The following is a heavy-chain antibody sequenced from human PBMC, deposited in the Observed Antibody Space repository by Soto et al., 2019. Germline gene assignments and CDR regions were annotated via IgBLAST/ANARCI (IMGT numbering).Heavy chain of an antibody. J-gene: IGHJ5*01. Sequence: SETLSLTCTVSGVSIHNSHSFWGWIRQPPGKGLEFIGTVYYSGGAHYNSSLKGRVTISVDTANNQVSLRMRSLAAADTAVYYCGRVVEGATRHTDLDSWGQGTLVTVSS. CDR3: GRVVEGATRHTDLDS. CDR2: VYYSGGA. V-gene: IGHV4-39*01. D-gene: IGHD2-21*01. CDR1: GVSIHNSHSF.